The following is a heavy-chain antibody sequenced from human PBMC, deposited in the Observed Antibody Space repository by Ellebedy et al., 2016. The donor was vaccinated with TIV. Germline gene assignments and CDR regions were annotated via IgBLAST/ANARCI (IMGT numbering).Heavy chain of an antibody. V-gene: IGHV4-31*03. Sequence: MPSETLSLTCTVSGGSIRSGRHYWSWIRQHPGKGLEWIGYISYSGSTNYKPSLKSRVTISVDTSKNKFSLKLNSVTAADTAVYYCARGGDGGYWYFDLWGRGTLVTVSS. CDR1: GGSIRSGRHY. CDR3: ARGGDGGYWYFDL. J-gene: IGHJ2*01. CDR2: ISYSGST. D-gene: IGHD4-23*01.